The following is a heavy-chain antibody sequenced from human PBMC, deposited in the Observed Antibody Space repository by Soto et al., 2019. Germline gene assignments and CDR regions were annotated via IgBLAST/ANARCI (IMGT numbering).Heavy chain of an antibody. CDR2: IHYSGDS. CDR3: ARDVNDSSGSQGFDY. V-gene: IGHV4-31*03. Sequence: SETLSLTCTVIGDSVSSNNYYWSWIRQRPGKGLEWIGYIHYSGDSYDNPSLTSRITMSMDASKNQFSLNLRSVTAADTAIYYCARDVNDSSGSQGFDYWGQGTLVTVSS. J-gene: IGHJ4*02. CDR1: GDSVSSNNYY. D-gene: IGHD3-22*01.